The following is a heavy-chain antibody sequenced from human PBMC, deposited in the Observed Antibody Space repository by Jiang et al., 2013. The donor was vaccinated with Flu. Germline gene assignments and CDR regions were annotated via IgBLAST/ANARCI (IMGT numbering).Heavy chain of an antibody. CDR3: ARIRYGDYSYYLDF. CDR2: IYYSGST. J-gene: IGHJ4*02. CDR1: GGSISSSSYY. Sequence: SETLSLTCTVSGGSISSSSYYWGWIRQPPGKGLEWIGSIYYSGSTYYNPSLKSRVTISVDTSKNQFSLKMRSVTAADTAVYYCARIRYGDYSYYLDFWGQGTLVTVSS. V-gene: IGHV4-39*07. D-gene: IGHD4-17*01.